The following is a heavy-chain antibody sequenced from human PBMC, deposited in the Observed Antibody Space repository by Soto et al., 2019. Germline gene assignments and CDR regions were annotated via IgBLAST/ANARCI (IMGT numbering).Heavy chain of an antibody. D-gene: IGHD3-3*01. CDR2: ISYDGSNK. CDR1: GFTFSSYG. V-gene: IGHV3-30*18. J-gene: IGHJ4*02. CDR3: AKDPNEYYDFWSGYYADY. Sequence: QVQLVESGGGVVQPGRSLRLSCAASGFTFSSYGMHWVRQAPGKGLEWVAVISYDGSNKYYADSVKGRFTISRDNSKNTLYLQMNSLRAEDTAVYYCAKDPNEYYDFWSGYYADYWGQGTLVTVSS.